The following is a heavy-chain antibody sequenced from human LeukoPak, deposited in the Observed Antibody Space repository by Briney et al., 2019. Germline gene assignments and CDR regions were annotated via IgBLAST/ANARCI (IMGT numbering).Heavy chain of an antibody. J-gene: IGHJ5*02. D-gene: IGHD3-10*01. CDR2: IYYSGST. CDR3: ARAYPRYYGSGSLYWFDP. CDR1: GGSISSYY. Sequence: PSETLSLTCIVSGGSISSYYWSWIRQPPGKGLEWIGYIYYSGSTNYNPSLKSRVTISVDTSKNQFSLKLSSVTAADTAVYYCARAYPRYYGSGSLYWFDPWGQGTLVTVSS. V-gene: IGHV4-59*01.